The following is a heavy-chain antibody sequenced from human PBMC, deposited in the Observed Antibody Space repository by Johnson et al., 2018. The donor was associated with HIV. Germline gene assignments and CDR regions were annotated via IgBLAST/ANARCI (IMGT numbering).Heavy chain of an antibody. CDR2: IKSKTDGGTT. CDR3: TTDRHWGTDAFTI. D-gene: IGHD3-16*01. Sequence: VQLVESGGGLVKPGGSLRLSCAASGFTFSNAWMSWVRQAPGKGLEWVGRIKSKTDGGTTDYAAPVKGRFTISRDDSKNTLYLQMNSLKTEDTAVYYCTTDRHWGTDAFTIWGQGTMVTVSS. J-gene: IGHJ3*02. V-gene: IGHV3-15*01. CDR1: GFTFSNAW.